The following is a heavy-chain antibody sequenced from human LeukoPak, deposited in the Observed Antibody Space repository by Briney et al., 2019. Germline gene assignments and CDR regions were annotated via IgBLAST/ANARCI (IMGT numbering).Heavy chain of an antibody. CDR2: ISDDGRRK. J-gene: IGHJ4*02. CDR1: GFSFISYG. D-gene: IGHD4-17*01. CDR3: AKRPSDYGDYVSYFDY. Sequence: GGSLRLSCAASGFSFISYGMHWVRQTPGKGLEWVGVISDDGRRKDYADSVKGRFTISRDNSKDTLYLQMNSLRAEDTAVYYCAKRPSDYGDYVSYFDYWGQGTLVNVSS. V-gene: IGHV3-30*18.